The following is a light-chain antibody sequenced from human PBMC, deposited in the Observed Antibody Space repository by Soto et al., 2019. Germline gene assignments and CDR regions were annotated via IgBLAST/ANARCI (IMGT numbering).Light chain of an antibody. V-gene: IGKV3-15*01. J-gene: IGKJ1*01. CDR3: QQYTNCPLWT. CDR2: GAS. Sequence: EIVMTQSPATLSVSPGERATLSCRASLSINSNLAWYQQNPGQPPRILSYGASTRSTGVPARFSGSGSGTKFTPAICCPQSEEFAGYYCQQYTNCPLWTFGQGNKVEIK. CDR1: LSINSN.